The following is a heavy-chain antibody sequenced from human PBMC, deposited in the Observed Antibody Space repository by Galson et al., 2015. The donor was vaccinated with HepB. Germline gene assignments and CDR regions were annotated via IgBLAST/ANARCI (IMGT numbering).Heavy chain of an antibody. V-gene: IGHV3-15*01. CDR1: GFTFSNAW. D-gene: IGHD3-22*01. CDR2: IKSKTDGGTT. J-gene: IGHJ3*02. Sequence: SLRLSCAASGFTFSNAWMSWVRQAPGKGLEWVGRIKSKTDGGTTDYAAPVKGRFTISRDDSKNTLYLQMNSLKTEDTAVYYCTTDSYTPYYYDSSGSGEAFDIWGQGTMVTVSS. CDR3: TTDSYTPYYYDSSGSGEAFDI.